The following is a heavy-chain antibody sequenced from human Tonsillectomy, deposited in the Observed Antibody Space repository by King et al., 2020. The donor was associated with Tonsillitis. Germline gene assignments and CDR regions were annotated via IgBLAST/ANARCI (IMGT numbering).Heavy chain of an antibody. Sequence: QLQESGPGLVKPSETLSLTCTVSGGSISSSGYYWGWIRQPPGKGLEWIGSIDYSGSTYYNPSLKSRVTIFVDTSKTQFSLKLSSVTAADTAVYYCARRTELLAFDYWGQGTLVTVSS. D-gene: IGHD1-26*01. CDR3: ARRTELLAFDY. CDR1: GGSISSSGYY. V-gene: IGHV4-39*01. CDR2: IDYSGST. J-gene: IGHJ4*02.